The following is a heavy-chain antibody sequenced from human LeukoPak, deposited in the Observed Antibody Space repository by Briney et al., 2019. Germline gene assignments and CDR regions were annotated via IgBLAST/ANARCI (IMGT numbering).Heavy chain of an antibody. D-gene: IGHD2-2*01. J-gene: IGHJ4*02. CDR2: IYYSGST. Sequence: SETLSLTCTVSGGSISSSSYSWGWIRQPPGKGLEWIGSIYYSGSTYYNPSLKSRVTISVDTSKNQFSLKLNSVTAADTAVYYCARLGCSSASCYPGNWGQGTLVTVSS. CDR3: ARLGCSSASCYPGN. CDR1: GGSISSSSYS. V-gene: IGHV4-39*01.